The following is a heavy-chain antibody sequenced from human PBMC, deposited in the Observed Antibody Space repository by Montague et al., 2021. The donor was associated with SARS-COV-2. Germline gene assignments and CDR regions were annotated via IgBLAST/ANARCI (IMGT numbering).Heavy chain of an antibody. CDR2: AFYSGST. Sequence: SETLSLTCTVSGGSIYSSSYYWGWIRQPPGKGLEWIGNAFYSGSTYYNPSLKSRVTISVDTSKNQFSLKLNSVTAADTAVYYCGSFIDYWGQGTLVTVSS. CDR1: GGSIYSSSYY. J-gene: IGHJ4*02. CDR3: GSFIDY. V-gene: IGHV4-39*01.